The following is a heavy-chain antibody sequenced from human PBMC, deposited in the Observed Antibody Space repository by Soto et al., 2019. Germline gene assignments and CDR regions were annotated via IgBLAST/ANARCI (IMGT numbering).Heavy chain of an antibody. Sequence: PSETLSLTCTVSGGSVSSGSYYWSWIRQPPGKGLEWIGYIYYSGSTNYNPSLKSRVTTSVDTSKNQFSLKLSSVTAADTAVYYCARGYSYGYPLYYYYGMDVWGQGTTVTVSS. CDR3: ARGYSYGYPLYYYYGMDV. J-gene: IGHJ6*02. V-gene: IGHV4-61*01. D-gene: IGHD5-18*01. CDR1: GGSVSSGSYY. CDR2: IYYSGST.